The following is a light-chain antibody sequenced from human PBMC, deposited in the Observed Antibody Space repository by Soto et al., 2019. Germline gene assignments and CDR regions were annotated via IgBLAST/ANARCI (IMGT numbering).Light chain of an antibody. V-gene: IGKV3-15*01. J-gene: IGKJ4*01. Sequence: EIVMTQSPATLSVSPGERVTFSCRASQNVYNKLAWYQHKPGQAPRLLISGASTGATGVPPRFSGSGSGTDFILTISSLEPEDSGVYYCQQRNDWVTFGGGTKVDIK. CDR3: QQRNDWVT. CDR1: QNVYNK. CDR2: GAS.